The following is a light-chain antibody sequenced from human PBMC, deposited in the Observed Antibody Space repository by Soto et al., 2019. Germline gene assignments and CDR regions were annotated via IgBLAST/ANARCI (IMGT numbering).Light chain of an antibody. CDR1: QGVRNY. V-gene: IGKV1-12*01. CDR3: QQANSFPLT. CDR2: AAS. Sequence: RMTQSPSSLYASPGDRVTITCRASQGVRNYLAWYQHKPGKAPKLLIYAASSLQSGVPSRFSGSGSGTDFTLTINSLQPEDFATYYCQQANSFPLTFGGGTKVDIK. J-gene: IGKJ4*01.